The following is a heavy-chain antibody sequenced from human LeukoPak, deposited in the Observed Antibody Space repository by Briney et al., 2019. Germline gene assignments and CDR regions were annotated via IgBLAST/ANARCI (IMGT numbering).Heavy chain of an antibody. Sequence: GGSLRLSCAASGFTFSSYAMSWVRQAPGKGLEWVSAISGSGGSTYYADSVKGRFTISRDNSKNTLYLQMNSLRAEDTAVYYCAKDPYSSSWYNWSDPWGQGTLVTVSS. J-gene: IGHJ5*02. D-gene: IGHD6-13*01. CDR3: AKDPYSSSWYNWSDP. V-gene: IGHV3-23*01. CDR2: ISGSGGST. CDR1: GFTFSSYA.